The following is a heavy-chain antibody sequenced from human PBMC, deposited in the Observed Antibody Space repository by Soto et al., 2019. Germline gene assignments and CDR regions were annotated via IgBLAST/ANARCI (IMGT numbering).Heavy chain of an antibody. V-gene: IGHV3-21*01. CDR3: ARSESGQAFDI. D-gene: IGHD3-10*01. CDR2: IGGDSTYI. Sequence: AGGSLRLSCAGSGFTFSSYSMNWVRQAPGKGLEWVSSIGGDSTYIFYADSVKGRFTISRDNARNSLYLQMNSLRAEDTAVYYCARSESGQAFDIWGQGTMVTVSS. CDR1: GFTFSSYS. J-gene: IGHJ3*02.